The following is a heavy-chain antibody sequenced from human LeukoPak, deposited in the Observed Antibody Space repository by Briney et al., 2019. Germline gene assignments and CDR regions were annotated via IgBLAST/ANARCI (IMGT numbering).Heavy chain of an antibody. CDR3: VSGGHMDV. CDR2: IKEDGSEK. V-gene: IGHV3-7*01. CDR1: GFTFSSFR. Sequence: GGSLRLSCAASGFTFSSFRMSWARQAPGKGLEWVANIKEDGSEKHYVDSVKGRFTISRDNTKNSLSLQMNSLRAEDSAVYYCVSGGHMDVWGEGTTVTVSS. D-gene: IGHD3-10*01. J-gene: IGHJ6*03.